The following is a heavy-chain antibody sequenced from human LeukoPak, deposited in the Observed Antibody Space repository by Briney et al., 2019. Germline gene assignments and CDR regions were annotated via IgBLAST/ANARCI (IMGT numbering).Heavy chain of an antibody. CDR2: FRRSSTHI. CDR1: GFTFWRCS. CDR3: ARGGDSSNWYPGYFDY. J-gene: IGHJ4*02. Sequence: GGPVTLSCAASGFTFWRCSMIWLRQAPGKGLECFSSFRRSSTHIYYADSVKGRFTVSRDKGKNSLYLQMNSLRAEDTAVYYCARGGDSSNWYPGYFDYWGQGALVTVSS. D-gene: IGHD6-13*01. V-gene: IGHV3-21*01.